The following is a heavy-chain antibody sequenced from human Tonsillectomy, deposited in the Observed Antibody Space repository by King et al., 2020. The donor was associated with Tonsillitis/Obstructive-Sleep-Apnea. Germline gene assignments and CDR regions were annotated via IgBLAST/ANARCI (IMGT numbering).Heavy chain of an antibody. CDR3: ARIKIFPSSSSYWYFDL. V-gene: IGHV7-4-1*02. D-gene: IGHD2/OR15-2a*01. CDR2: INTNTGNP. J-gene: IGHJ2*01. CDR1: GYTFTSYA. Sequence: VQLVESGSELKKPGASVKVSCKASGYTFTSYAMNWVRQAPGQGLEWMGWINTNTGNPTYAQCFTGRFVFSLDTSVSTAYLQISSLKAEDTAVYYCARIKIFPSSSSYWYFDLWGRGTLVTVSS.